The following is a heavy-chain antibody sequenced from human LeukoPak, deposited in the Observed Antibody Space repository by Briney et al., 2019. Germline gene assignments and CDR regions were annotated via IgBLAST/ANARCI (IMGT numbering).Heavy chain of an antibody. V-gene: IGHV4-59*01. CDR2: IYYSGNT. J-gene: IGHJ2*01. CDR1: GGSITTYS. D-gene: IGHD5-18*01. Sequence: SETLSLTCTVSGGSITTYSWSWIRQPPGKGLEWIGYIYYSGNTNYNPSLKSRVTISVDTSKNQFSLKLSSVTAADTALYYCARDSGYSYGYRYWYFDLWGRGTLVTVSS. CDR3: ARDSGYSYGYRYWYFDL.